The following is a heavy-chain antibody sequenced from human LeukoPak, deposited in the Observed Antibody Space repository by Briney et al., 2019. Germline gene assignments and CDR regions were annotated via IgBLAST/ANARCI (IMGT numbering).Heavy chain of an antibody. V-gene: IGHV4-34*01. CDR2: INHSGST. CDR3: ARRIAVAGTWLPFDY. Sequence: SETLSLTCAVYGGSFSGYYWSWIRQPPGKGLEWIGEINHSGSTNYNPSLKSRVTISVDTSKNQFSLKLSSVTAADTAVYYCARRIAVAGTWLPFDYWGQGTLVTVSS. J-gene: IGHJ4*02. D-gene: IGHD6-19*01. CDR1: GGSFSGYY.